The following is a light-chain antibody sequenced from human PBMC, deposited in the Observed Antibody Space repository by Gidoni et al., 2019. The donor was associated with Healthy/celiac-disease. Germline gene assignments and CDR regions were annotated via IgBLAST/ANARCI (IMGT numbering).Light chain of an antibody. J-gene: IGKJ5*01. CDR3: QQRSNWPIT. Sequence: ETVLTESPATLSLSPGERATRTCRASQSVSSYLAGYQQKPGQAPRLLIYDASNSATAIPASFSGSGSGTAFSLTISSLEPEDFAVYYCQQRSNWPITFGHGTRLEIK. V-gene: IGKV3-11*01. CDR2: DAS. CDR1: QSVSSY.